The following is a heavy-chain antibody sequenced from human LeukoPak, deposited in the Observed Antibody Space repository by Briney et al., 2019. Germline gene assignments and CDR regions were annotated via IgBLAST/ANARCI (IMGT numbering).Heavy chain of an antibody. CDR3: AKNNDYGGSYWYFDL. CDR1: GFTFDDYG. D-gene: IGHD4-23*01. V-gene: IGHV3-20*04. CDR2: INWNGGST. J-gene: IGHJ2*01. Sequence: GGSPRLSCAASGFTFDDYGMSWVRQAPGKGLEWVSGINWNGGSTGYADSVKGRFTISRDSSKNTLYLQMSSLRDEDTAVYYCAKNNDYGGSYWYFDLWGRGTLVTVSS.